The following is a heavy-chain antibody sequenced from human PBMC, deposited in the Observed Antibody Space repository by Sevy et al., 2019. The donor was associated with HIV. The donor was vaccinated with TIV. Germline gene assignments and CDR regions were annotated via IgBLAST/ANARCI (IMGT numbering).Heavy chain of an antibody. J-gene: IGHJ4*02. CDR1: EFTFSSYW. V-gene: IGHV3-7*01. Sequence: GGSLRLSCAASEFTFSSYWMSWVRQAPGKGLEWVANIKQDGSEKYYVDSVKGRFTISRDNAKNSLYLQMNSLRAEDTAVYYCARDDIAVAGTPDYWGQGTLVTVSS. CDR3: ARDDIAVAGTPDY. D-gene: IGHD6-19*01. CDR2: IKQDGSEK.